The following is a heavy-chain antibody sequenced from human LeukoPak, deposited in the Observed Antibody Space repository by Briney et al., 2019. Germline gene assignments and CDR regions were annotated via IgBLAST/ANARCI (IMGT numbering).Heavy chain of an antibody. CDR1: GYTFTGYY. D-gene: IGHD1-26*01. CDR2: INPNSGNT. Sequence: ASVKVSCKASGYTFTGYYMHWVRQAPGQGLEWMGWINPNSGNTGYAQKFQGRVTITRNTSISTAYMELSSLRSEDTAVYYCARGHSGSYYVDAFDIWGQGTMVTVSS. CDR3: ARGHSGSYYVDAFDI. J-gene: IGHJ3*02. V-gene: IGHV1-8*03.